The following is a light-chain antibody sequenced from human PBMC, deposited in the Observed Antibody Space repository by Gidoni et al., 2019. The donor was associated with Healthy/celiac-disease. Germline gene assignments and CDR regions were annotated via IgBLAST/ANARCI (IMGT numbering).Light chain of an antibody. CDR2: AAS. J-gene: IGKJ3*01. V-gene: IGKV1-39*01. CDR1: QSISSY. CDR3: QQSYSTPPG. Sequence: MTPPPSSRSATVGDRVTITCRASQSISSYLNWYQQKPGKAPKLLIYAASSLQSGVPSRFSGSGSGTDFTLTISSLQPEDFATYYCQQSYSTPPGFGPGTKVDIK.